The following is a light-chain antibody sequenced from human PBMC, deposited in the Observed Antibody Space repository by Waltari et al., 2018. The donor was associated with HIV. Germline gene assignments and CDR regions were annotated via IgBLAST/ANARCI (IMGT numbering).Light chain of an antibody. CDR3: SSYGDNIRVL. CDR2: EVS. J-gene: IGLJ2*01. CDR1: SSAIGASPS. V-gene: IGLV2-8*01. Sequence: QSALTQPPSASGSLGPSLPIPCTGSSSAIGASPSVPWFQQHPNNAPQLLLYEVSKRPSGVPDRFSGSRSGETAFLSVSGLQPDDTAGYFCSSYGDNIRVLFGGGTNLTVL.